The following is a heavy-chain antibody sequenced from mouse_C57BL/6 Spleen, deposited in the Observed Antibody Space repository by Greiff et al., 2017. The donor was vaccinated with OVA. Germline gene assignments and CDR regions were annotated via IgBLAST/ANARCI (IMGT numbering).Heavy chain of an antibody. CDR2: IRTGSSTI. J-gene: IGHJ2*01. CDR1: GFTFSDYG. CDR3: AREGDYYFDY. Sequence: EVKLVESGGGLVKPGGSLKLSCAASGFTFSDYGMHWVRQAPEKGLEWVAYIRTGSSTIYYAATVKGRFTISRDNAKNTLFLQMTSLGAEDTAMYYCAREGDYYFDYWGQGTTLTVSS. V-gene: IGHV5-17*01.